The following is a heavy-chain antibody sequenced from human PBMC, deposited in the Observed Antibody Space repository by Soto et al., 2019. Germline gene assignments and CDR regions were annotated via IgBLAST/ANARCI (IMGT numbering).Heavy chain of an antibody. D-gene: IGHD6-19*01. J-gene: IGHJ6*02. CDR2: INHSGST. V-gene: IGHV4-34*01. CDR3: ARLGSPFGSGWYLRYYYCYGMDV. Sequence: PSETLSLTCAVYGGSFSGYYWSWLRQPPGKGLEWIGEINHSGSTNYNPSLKSRVTISVDTSKNQFSLKLSSVTAADTAVYYCARLGSPFGSGWYLRYYYCYGMDVWGQGTTVTVSS. CDR1: GGSFSGYY.